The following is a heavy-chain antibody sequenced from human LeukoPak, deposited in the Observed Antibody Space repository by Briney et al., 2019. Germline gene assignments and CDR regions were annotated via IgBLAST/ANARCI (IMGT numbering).Heavy chain of an antibody. Sequence: TGGSLRLSCAASGFTFSSYEMNWVRQAPGKGLEWVSSISSSSSYIYYADSVKGRFTISRDNAKNSLYLQMNSLRAEDTAVYYCARDSDDYGDYSYWGQGTLVTVSS. CDR3: ARDSDDYGDYSY. CDR1: GFTFSSYE. CDR2: ISSSSSYI. D-gene: IGHD4-17*01. V-gene: IGHV3-21*01. J-gene: IGHJ4*02.